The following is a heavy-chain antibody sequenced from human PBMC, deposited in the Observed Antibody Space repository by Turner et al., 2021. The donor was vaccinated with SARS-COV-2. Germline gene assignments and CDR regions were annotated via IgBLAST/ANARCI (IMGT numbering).Heavy chain of an antibody. CDR3: ARDYPWDKPMAHQGGGFDY. D-gene: IGHD5-18*01. CDR1: GFTFSSYA. Sequence: QVQLVESGGGVVQPGRSLRLSCAASGFTFSSYAMHWVRQAPGKGLEWGAVISYDGSNKYYADSVKGRFTISRDNSKNTLYLQMNSLRAEDTAVYYCARDYPWDKPMAHQGGGFDYWGQGTLVTVSS. CDR2: ISYDGSNK. J-gene: IGHJ4*02. V-gene: IGHV3-30-3*01.